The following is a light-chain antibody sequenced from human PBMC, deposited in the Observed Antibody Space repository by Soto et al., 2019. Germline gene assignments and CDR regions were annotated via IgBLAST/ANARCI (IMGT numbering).Light chain of an antibody. CDR1: HDIRNH. Sequence: DIQMIQTPSSLSASVGDRVTIACQASHDIRNHLNWYQQKPGKAPKLLIYDASTLEAGAPSRFSGTGSGTHFTLIISSLQPEDFATYFRQHYDDLPQVTFGPGTTVDI. V-gene: IGKV1-33*01. CDR3: QHYDDLPQVT. CDR2: DAS. J-gene: IGKJ3*01.